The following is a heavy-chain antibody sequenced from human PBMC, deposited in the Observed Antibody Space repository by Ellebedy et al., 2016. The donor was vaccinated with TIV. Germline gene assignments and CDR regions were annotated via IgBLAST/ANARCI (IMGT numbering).Heavy chain of an antibody. J-gene: IGHJ6*02. Sequence: PGGSLRLSCAASGFTFSSYSMNWVRQAPGKRLEWVSSISSSSSYIYYADSVKGRFTISRDNAKNSLYLQMNSLRAEDTAVYYCARDFGELPYYYYYGMDVWGQGTTVTVSS. CDR2: ISSSSSYI. CDR1: GFTFSSYS. D-gene: IGHD1-26*01. CDR3: ARDFGELPYYYYYGMDV. V-gene: IGHV3-21*01.